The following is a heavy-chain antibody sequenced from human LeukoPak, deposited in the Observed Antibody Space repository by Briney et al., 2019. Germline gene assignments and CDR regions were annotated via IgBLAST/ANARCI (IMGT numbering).Heavy chain of an antibody. J-gene: IGHJ5*02. CDR3: ARGEDSYVLRYFAMFVP. Sequence: GGSLRLSCAASGFTFSSHSMNWVRQAPGKGLEGFSSISISSSYIYYADSVKGRFTISRDNAKNSLYLQMNSLTAEDRAVYYCARGEDSYVLRYFAMFVPWGQGTLVTVSS. D-gene: IGHD3-9*01. CDR1: GFTFSSHS. CDR2: ISISSSYI. V-gene: IGHV3-21*01.